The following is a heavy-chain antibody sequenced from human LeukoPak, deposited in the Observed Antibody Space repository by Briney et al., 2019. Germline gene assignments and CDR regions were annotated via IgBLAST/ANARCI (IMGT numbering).Heavy chain of an antibody. Sequence: SETLSLTCTVSGDSINSFYWSWIRQPAGKGLGWIGRISSSGSTNYNPSLKSRVTISVDTSKNLFSLKLSSVTAADTAVYFCARGPYSYDSSGAFDIRGQGTMVTVSS. V-gene: IGHV4-4*07. CDR3: ARGPYSYDSSGAFDI. D-gene: IGHD3-22*01. CDR2: ISSSGST. J-gene: IGHJ3*02. CDR1: GDSINSFY.